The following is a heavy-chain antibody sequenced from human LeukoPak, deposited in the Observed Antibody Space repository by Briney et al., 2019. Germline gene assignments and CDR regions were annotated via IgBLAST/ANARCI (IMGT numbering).Heavy chain of an antibody. CDR3: ASGIAAAGTGQN. D-gene: IGHD6-13*01. V-gene: IGHV1-69*05. CDR1: GGTFSSYA. CDR2: IIPIFGTA. Sequence: SVKVSCKASGGTFSSYAISWVRQAPGQGLEWMGGIIPIFGTANYAQKFQGRVTITTDESTSTAYMELSSLKSEDTAVYYCASGIAAAGTGQNWGQGTLVTVSS. J-gene: IGHJ4*02.